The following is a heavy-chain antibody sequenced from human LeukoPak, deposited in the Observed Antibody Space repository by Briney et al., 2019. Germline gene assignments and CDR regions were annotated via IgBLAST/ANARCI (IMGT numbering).Heavy chain of an antibody. CDR3: AKGTPSGIYYYFDY. Sequence: GGSLRLSCAASGFTFTSYAMNWVRQAPGKGLEWVSTITGGGDSTYYADSAKGRFTISRDNSKNTVYLQMNSLRVEDSAIYYCAKGTPSGIYYYFDYWGQGTLVTVSS. D-gene: IGHD1-26*01. V-gene: IGHV3-23*01. CDR2: ITGGGDST. J-gene: IGHJ4*02. CDR1: GFTFTSYA.